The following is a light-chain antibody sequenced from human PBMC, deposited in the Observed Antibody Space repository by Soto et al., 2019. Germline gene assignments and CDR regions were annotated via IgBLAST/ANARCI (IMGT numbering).Light chain of an antibody. V-gene: IGLV2-23*02. CDR1: XXDVGSHNL. Sequence: QSALTQPASVSGSPGXXITISCTXXXXDVGSHNLVSWYQQHPGQAPKLMIYEVSKRPLGVSARFSASKSGNTASLTISGLQAEDEADYFCCSYGGSRAVFGGGTQLTVL. CDR2: EVS. J-gene: IGLJ7*01. CDR3: CSYGGSRAV.